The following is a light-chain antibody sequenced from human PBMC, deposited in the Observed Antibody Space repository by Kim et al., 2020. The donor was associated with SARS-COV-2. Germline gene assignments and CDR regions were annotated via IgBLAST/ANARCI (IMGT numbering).Light chain of an antibody. CDR3: QQYYTLPLM. CDR1: VSVLDSSTNRND. J-gene: IGKJ1*01. Sequence: ATMNDKASVSVLDSSTNRNDVAWYKQRPGQPPQLLIYWAYTRESGVPDRFTGSGSETDFTLTISSLQAEDVAVYYCQQYYTLPLMFGQGTKVGIK. CDR2: WAY. V-gene: IGKV4-1*01.